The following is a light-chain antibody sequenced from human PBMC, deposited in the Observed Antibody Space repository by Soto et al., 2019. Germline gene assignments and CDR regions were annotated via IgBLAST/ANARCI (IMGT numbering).Light chain of an antibody. V-gene: IGKV3-11*01. CDR2: DAS. CDR3: QQRSDWPPLT. J-gene: IGKJ4*01. Sequence: EIVLTQSPATLSLSPGERASLSCRASQSVSTYLAWYQHKPGQAPRLLIYDASNRATGVPVRFSGSGSGTDFTLTIISLEPEDFAVYYCQQRSDWPPLTFGGGTKVEIK. CDR1: QSVSTY.